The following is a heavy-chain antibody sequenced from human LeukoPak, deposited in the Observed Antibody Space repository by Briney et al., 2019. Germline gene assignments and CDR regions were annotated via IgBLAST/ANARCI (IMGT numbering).Heavy chain of an antibody. CDR1: GFTFSSYW. CDR3: ARDQSSVFDY. J-gene: IGHJ4*02. D-gene: IGHD3-22*01. V-gene: IGHV3-74*01. CDR2: INRDGSST. Sequence: PGGSLRLSCAASGFTFSSYWVHWVRQGPGKGLVWVSRINRDGSSTTYADSVKGRFTISRDNAKNTLYLQMNSLRAEDTAVYYCARDQSSVFDYWGQGTLVTVSS.